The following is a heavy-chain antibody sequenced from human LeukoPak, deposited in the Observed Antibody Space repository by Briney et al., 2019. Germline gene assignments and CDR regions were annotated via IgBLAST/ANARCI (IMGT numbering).Heavy chain of an antibody. CDR3: ARPTARLGWFDP. CDR2: IYHSGST. J-gene: IGHJ5*02. D-gene: IGHD6-6*01. CDR1: GYSISSGYY. V-gene: IGHV4-38-2*02. Sequence: SETLSLTCTVSGYSISSGYYWGWIRQPPGKGLEWIGSIYHSGSTYYNPSLKSRVTISVDTSKNQFSLKLSSVTAADTAVYYCARPTARLGWFDPWGQGTLVTVSS.